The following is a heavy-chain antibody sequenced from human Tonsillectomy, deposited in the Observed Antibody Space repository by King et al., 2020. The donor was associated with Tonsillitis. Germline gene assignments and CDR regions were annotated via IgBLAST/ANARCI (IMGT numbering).Heavy chain of an antibody. CDR1: GFTFDDYA. J-gene: IGHJ3*02. V-gene: IGHV3-9*01. CDR2: ISWNSGSI. Sequence: EVQLVESGGGLVQPGRSLRLSCAASGFTFDDYAMHWVRQAPGKGLEWVSGISWNSGSIGYADSVKGRFTISRDNAKNSLYLQMNSLRAEDTALYYCAKGFDYDSGGYMGDAFDIGGQGTMVTVSS. D-gene: IGHD3-22*01. CDR3: AKGFDYDSGGYMGDAFDI.